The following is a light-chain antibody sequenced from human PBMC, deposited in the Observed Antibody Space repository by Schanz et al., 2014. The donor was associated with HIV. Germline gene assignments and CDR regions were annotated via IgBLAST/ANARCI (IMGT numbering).Light chain of an antibody. CDR3: QQYGSLPIT. V-gene: IGKV3-20*01. CDR2: NAS. Sequence: EIVLTQSPATLSLSPGERATLSCRASQSVSSFLDWYQQKPGQAPRLLISNASNRATGIPDRFSGSGSGTDFTLTISRLEPEDFAVFYCQQYGSLPITFGQGTRLEIK. CDR1: QSVSSF. J-gene: IGKJ5*01.